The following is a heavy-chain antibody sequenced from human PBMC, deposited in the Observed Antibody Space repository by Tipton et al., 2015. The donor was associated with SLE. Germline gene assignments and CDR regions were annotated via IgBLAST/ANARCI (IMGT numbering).Heavy chain of an antibody. D-gene: IGHD2-2*02. CDR3: ARGGYCRSASCYRFGS. V-gene: IGHV4-4*02. CDR1: GGSISSSNW. Sequence: TLSLTCAVSGGSISSSNWWSWVRQPPGKGLEWIGDIYQSGSTNYNPSLKSRVTLSVDKSKNQFSLKLSSVTAADTAVYYCARGGYCRSASCYRFGSWGQGTLVTVTS. J-gene: IGHJ4*02. CDR2: IYQSGST.